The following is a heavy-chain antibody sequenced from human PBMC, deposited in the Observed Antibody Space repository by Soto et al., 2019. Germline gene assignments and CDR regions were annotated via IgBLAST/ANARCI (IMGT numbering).Heavy chain of an antibody. V-gene: IGHV3-23*01. J-gene: IGHJ5*02. CDR1: GFTFSSYA. CDR2: ISGSGGST. Sequence: GGSLRLSCAASGFTFSSYAMSWVRQAPGKGLEWVSAISGSGGSTYYADSVKGRFTISRDNSKNTLYLQMNSLRAEDTAVYYCAKQGSLLWFGELKAFDPWGQGTLVTVSS. D-gene: IGHD3-10*01. CDR3: AKQGSLLWFGELKAFDP.